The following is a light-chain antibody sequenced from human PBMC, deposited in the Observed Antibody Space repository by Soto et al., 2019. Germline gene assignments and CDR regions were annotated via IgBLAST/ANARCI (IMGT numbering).Light chain of an antibody. CDR1: SSDVGGYSY. CDR3: CSYVDNYTFV. V-gene: IGLV2-11*01. CDR2: DVT. Sequence: QSVLTQPRSVSGSPGQSVTISCTGTSSDVGGYSYVSWYQQHPGKAPKLVIYDVTKRPSGVPDRFSGSKSGNTASLTISGLQAEDEADYSCCSYVDNYTFVFGTGTKVTVL. J-gene: IGLJ1*01.